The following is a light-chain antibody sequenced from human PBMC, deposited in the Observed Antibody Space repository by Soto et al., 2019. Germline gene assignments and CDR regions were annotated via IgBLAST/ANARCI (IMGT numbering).Light chain of an antibody. CDR3: QAYDYSLTAFV. CDR1: NSNLGAGYD. J-gene: IGLJ3*02. Sequence: QSALTQPASVSTSPGQSITISCTGNNSNLGAGYDVHWYQQLPGAAPKLVIFGNRNRPSGVPERFSGSKSGTSASLAITGLQAEDEADYYCQAYDYSLTAFVFGGGTKVTVL. CDR2: GNR. V-gene: IGLV1-40*01.